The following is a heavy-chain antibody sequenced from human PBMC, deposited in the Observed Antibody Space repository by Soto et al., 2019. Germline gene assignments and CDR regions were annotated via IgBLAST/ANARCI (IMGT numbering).Heavy chain of an antibody. J-gene: IGHJ6*02. V-gene: IGHV1-3*01. D-gene: IGHD4-17*01. CDR3: ARTVGHYYGMDV. CDR2: INAGNGNT. Sequence: QVQLVQSGAEVKKPGASVKVSCKASGYTFTSYAMHWVRQAPGQRLEWMGWINAGNGNTKYSQKFQGRVTITRDTSASTAYMELSSLRSEDTAVYYSARTVGHYYGMDVWCQGTTVTVSS. CDR1: GYTFTSYA.